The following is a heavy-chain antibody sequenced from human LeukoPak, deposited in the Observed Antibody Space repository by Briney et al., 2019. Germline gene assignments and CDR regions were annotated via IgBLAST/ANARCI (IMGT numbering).Heavy chain of an antibody. CDR1: GFTVSRNF. CDR2: LYSGGST. V-gene: IGHV3-66*01. Sequence: GGSLRLSCVASGFTVSRNFMNWVRQAPGKGLEWVSVLYSGGSTYYADSVKGRFTISRDNSKNTLYLQMNSLRAEDTAVYYCAREDVVLVDAVRYYYYGMDVWGQGTTVTVSS. D-gene: IGHD2-8*01. CDR3: AREDVVLVDAVRYYYYGMDV. J-gene: IGHJ6*02.